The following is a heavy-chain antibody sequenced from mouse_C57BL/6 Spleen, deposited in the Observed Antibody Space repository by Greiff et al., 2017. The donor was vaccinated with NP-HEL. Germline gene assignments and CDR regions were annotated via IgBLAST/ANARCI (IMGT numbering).Heavy chain of an antibody. D-gene: IGHD1-1*01. V-gene: IGHV1-22*01. CDR1: GYTFTDYN. CDR3: AREDYYYGSSYVNYAMDY. J-gene: IGHJ4*01. CDR2: INPNNGGT. Sequence: EVQLQQSGPELVKPGASVKMSCKASGYTFTDYNMHWVKQSHGKSLEWIGYINPNNGGTSYNQKFKGKATLTVNKSSSTAYMELRSLTSEDSAVYYCAREDYYYGSSYVNYAMDYWGQGTSVTVSS.